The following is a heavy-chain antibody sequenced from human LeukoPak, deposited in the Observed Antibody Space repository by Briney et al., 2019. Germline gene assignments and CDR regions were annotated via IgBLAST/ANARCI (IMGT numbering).Heavy chain of an antibody. CDR3: AGRTFGGESPAFDY. V-gene: IGHV3-11*01. CDR1: GLTFRDFY. J-gene: IGHJ4*02. D-gene: IGHD2-21*01. Sequence: GGSLRLSCAAPGLTFRDFYMSWIRQAPGRGLEYLSYITNSGSSIYYAASVKGRFTISRDNAKNSLYLQMSNLRAEDTAIYYCAGRTFGGESPAFDYWGQGTLVTVSS. CDR2: ITNSGSSI.